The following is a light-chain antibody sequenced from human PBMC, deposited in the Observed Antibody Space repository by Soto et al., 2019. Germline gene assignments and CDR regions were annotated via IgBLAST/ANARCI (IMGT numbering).Light chain of an antibody. CDR2: DAS. J-gene: IGKJ4*01. CDR1: QSVSSY. Sequence: EIGLTQSKGTLSLSPGETATLSCRGSQSVSSYLGWYQQRPGQAPRLLIYDASNRATGIPARFSGSGSGTDFTLTISSLEPEDFAVYYCQQRSGWPPTFGGGTKVDI. V-gene: IGKV3-11*01. CDR3: QQRSGWPPT.